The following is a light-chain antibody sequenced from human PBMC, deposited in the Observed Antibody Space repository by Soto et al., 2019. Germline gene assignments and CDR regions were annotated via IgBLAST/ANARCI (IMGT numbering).Light chain of an antibody. J-gene: IGLJ1*01. V-gene: IGLV2-8*01. CDR1: SSDVGGYKY. CDR3: SSYAGINNLWV. Sequence: QSALTQPPSASGSPGQSVTISCTGTSSDVGGYKYVSWYQQHPGKAPKLMIFEVNQRPSGVTDRFSGSKSGNTASLTVSGLQAEDEADYYCSSYAGINNLWVFGTGTKLTVL. CDR2: EVN.